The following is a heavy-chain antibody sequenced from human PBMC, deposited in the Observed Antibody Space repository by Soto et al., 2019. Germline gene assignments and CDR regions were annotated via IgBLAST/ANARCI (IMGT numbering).Heavy chain of an antibody. J-gene: IGHJ6*02. CDR3: VGALTYEVPYYYYGMDG. D-gene: IGHD3-16*01. CDR1: GFSFSTYL. V-gene: IGHV3-7*01. CDR2: IKQGGNEK. Sequence: PGGSLRLSCAASGFSFSTYLMSWVRQAPGKGLEWVANIKQGGNEKFYVDSVKGRFTISRDNDKKSLYLQMDSLRVEDTAVYYCVGALTYEVPYYYYGMDGWGQGTTVTVSS.